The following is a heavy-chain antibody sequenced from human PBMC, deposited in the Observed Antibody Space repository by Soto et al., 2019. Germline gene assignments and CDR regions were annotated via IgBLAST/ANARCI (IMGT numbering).Heavy chain of an antibody. Sequence: EVQLVESGGGLVKHGGSLRLSCAASGFIFSSYTMNWVRQAPGKGLEWVSSISASSTYIYYADSLKGRFTISRDNAYNSLYLQMNSLRAEDTAVYYCERGWLRDPWMYWGQGTLVTVSS. CDR1: GFIFSSYT. V-gene: IGHV3-21*01. CDR3: ERGWLRDPWMY. J-gene: IGHJ4*02. D-gene: IGHD5-12*01. CDR2: ISASSTYI.